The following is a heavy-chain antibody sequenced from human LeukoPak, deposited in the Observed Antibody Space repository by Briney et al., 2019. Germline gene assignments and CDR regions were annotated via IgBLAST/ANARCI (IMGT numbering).Heavy chain of an antibody. CDR2: IIPILGIA. Sequence: SVKVSCKASGGTFSSYAISWVRQAPGRGLEWMGRIIPILGIANYAQKFQGRVTITADKSTSTAYMELSSLRSEDTAVYYCARDGVVPAAGFSYWGQGTLVTVSS. CDR1: GGTFSSYA. J-gene: IGHJ4*02. D-gene: IGHD2-2*01. V-gene: IGHV1-69*04. CDR3: ARDGVVPAAGFSY.